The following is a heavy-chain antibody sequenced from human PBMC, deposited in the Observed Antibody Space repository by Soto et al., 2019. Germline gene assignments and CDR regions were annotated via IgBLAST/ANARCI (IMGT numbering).Heavy chain of an antibody. Sequence: EVQLVQSGAEVKKPGESLRISCKGSAYSFTSYWITWVRQMPGKGLEWMGRSDPGDSYTKYSPSFQGHVTISADKSISTAYLQWSSLKASDTAMYYCARLTIDSSGYYNSFDYWGQGTLVTVSS. V-gene: IGHV5-10-1*03. D-gene: IGHD3-22*01. CDR1: AYSFTSYW. CDR3: ARLTIDSSGYYNSFDY. J-gene: IGHJ4*02. CDR2: SDPGDSYT.